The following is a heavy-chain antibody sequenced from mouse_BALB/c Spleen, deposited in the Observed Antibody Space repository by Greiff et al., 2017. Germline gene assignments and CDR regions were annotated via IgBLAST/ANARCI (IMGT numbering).Heavy chain of an antibody. CDR2: IWWNDNK. CDR3: ARTMITSGYFDY. D-gene: IGHD2-4*01. Sequence: QVTLKVSGPGILQPSQTLSLTCSFSGFSLSTYGIGVGWIRQPSGKGLEWLAHIWWNDNKYYNTALKSRLTISKDTSNNQVFLKIASVDTADTATYYCARTMITSGYFDYWGQGTTLTVSS. J-gene: IGHJ2*01. CDR1: GFSLSTYGIG. V-gene: IGHV8-11*01.